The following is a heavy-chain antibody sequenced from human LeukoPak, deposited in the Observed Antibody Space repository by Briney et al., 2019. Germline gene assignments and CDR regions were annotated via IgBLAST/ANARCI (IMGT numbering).Heavy chain of an antibody. Sequence: SETLSLTCAVYGGSFSGYYWSWIRQPPGKGLEWIGEINHSGSTNYNPSLKSRVTISVDTSKNQFSLKLSSVTAADTAVCYCTRGSIAYYYMDVWGKGTTVTISS. CDR3: TRGSIAYYYMDV. J-gene: IGHJ6*03. CDR2: INHSGST. D-gene: IGHD3-22*01. CDR1: GGSFSGYY. V-gene: IGHV4-34*01.